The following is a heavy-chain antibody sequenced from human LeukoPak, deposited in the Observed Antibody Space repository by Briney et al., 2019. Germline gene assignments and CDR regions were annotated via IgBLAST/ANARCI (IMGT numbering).Heavy chain of an antibody. CDR3: AREGYTAMVIDY. V-gene: IGHV4-61*01. Sequence: PSETLSLTCTVSGASISSDSYYWSWIRQPPGKGLEWIGYIYYSGSTNYNPSLKSRVTISVDTSKNQFSLKLSSVTAADTAVYYCAREGYTAMVIDYWGQGTLVTVSS. J-gene: IGHJ4*02. CDR2: IYYSGST. D-gene: IGHD5-18*01. CDR1: GASISSDSYY.